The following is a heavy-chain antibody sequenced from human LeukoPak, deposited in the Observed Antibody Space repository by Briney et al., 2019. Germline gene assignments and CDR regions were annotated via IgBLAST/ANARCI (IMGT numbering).Heavy chain of an antibody. D-gene: IGHD1-26*01. J-gene: IGHJ4*02. V-gene: IGHV4-59*01. CDR3: ARSFFRNSGSYYDY. Sequence: KPSETLSLTCSVSGYSIISYYWSWIRQPPGKGLEWIGDISYRGSTNYNPSLKSRVTISVATSKTHFSLRLTSVTAADTAVYFCARSFFRNSGSYYDYWGQGTLVTVSS. CDR1: GYSIISYY. CDR2: ISYRGST.